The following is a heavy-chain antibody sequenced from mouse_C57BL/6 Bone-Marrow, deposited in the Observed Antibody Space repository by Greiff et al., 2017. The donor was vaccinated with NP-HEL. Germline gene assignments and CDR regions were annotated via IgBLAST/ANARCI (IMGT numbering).Heavy chain of an antibody. Sequence: QVQLQQPGAELVKPGASVKMSCKASGYTFTSYWITWVKQRPGQGLEWIGDIYPGSGSTNYNEKFKSKATLTVDTSSSTAYMQLSSLTSDDSAVYYCARPYYSNSNYYAMDYWGQGTSVTVSS. CDR2: IYPGSGST. D-gene: IGHD2-5*01. V-gene: IGHV1-55*01. CDR1: GYTFTSYW. CDR3: ARPYYSNSNYYAMDY. J-gene: IGHJ4*01.